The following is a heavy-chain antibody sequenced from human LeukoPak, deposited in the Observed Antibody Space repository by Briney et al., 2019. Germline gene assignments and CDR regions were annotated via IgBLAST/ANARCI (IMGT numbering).Heavy chain of an antibody. CDR3: ARTSRGVGFLVDP. CDR2: MSPATGET. D-gene: IGHD2-15*01. Sequence: VASMKVSCKATGYSFTTYDINWMRQASGQGLEWLGWMSPATGETGYAQKFQGRITMTSDTSISTAYMELSSLRSEDTAVYYCARTSRGVGFLVDPWDQGTLVTVSS. J-gene: IGHJ5*02. V-gene: IGHV1-8*02. CDR1: GYSFTTYD.